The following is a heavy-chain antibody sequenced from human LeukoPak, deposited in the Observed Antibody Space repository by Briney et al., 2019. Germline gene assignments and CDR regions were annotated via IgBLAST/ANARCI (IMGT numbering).Heavy chain of an antibody. V-gene: IGHV1-18*01. Sequence: GASVKVSCKASGYTFTSYGISWMRQAPGQGLEWMGWISAYNGNTNYAQKLQGRVTMTTDTSTSTAYMELRSLRSDDTAVYYCARDQDVYYDSSGYYGMDVWGQGTTVTVSS. CDR3: ARDQDVYYDSSGYYGMDV. CDR1: GYTFTSYG. CDR2: ISAYNGNT. J-gene: IGHJ6*02. D-gene: IGHD3-22*01.